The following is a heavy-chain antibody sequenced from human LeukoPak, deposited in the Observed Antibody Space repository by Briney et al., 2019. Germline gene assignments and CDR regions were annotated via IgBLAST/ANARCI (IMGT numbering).Heavy chain of an antibody. CDR2: ISWNGDTI. D-gene: IGHD5-12*01. CDR3: ATNGGGDSGYGNFDY. CDR1: GFTFDDCA. V-gene: IGHV3-9*01. J-gene: IGHJ4*02. Sequence: GGSLRLPCAVSGFTFDDCAMHWAPHVPAKGREGGTGISWNGDTIVYAASVKGRFTISRDNAKNSPYLQMNSLRAEDTAFYYCATNGGGDSGYGNFDYWGQGTLVTVSS.